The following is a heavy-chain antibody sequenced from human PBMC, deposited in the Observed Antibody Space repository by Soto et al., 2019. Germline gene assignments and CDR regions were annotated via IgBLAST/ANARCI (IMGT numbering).Heavy chain of an antibody. CDR1: GYTFTSYA. CDR2: INAGNGNT. V-gene: IGHV1-3*01. Sequence: QVQLVQSGAEVKKPGASVKVSCKASGYTFTSYAMHWVRQAPGQRLEWMGWINAGNGNTKYSQKFQGRATITRDTSASTAYMEVSSLRSEDTAVYYCARDYYDFWSGYYARDWFDPWGQGTLVTVSS. J-gene: IGHJ5*02. D-gene: IGHD3-3*01. CDR3: ARDYYDFWSGYYARDWFDP.